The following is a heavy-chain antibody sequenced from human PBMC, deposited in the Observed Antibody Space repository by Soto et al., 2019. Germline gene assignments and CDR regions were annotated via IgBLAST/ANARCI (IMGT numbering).Heavy chain of an antibody. CDR3: AREKDSCTSTRCRPHIDY. Sequence: QVHLQESGPGLVEPSGPLSLTCAVSGGSVSSLDWWSWVRQPPGKGLAWFGEIYHSGSSYYTPSLKTRATISMDRSKNQFSLKLTSVTAADTAVYYCAREKDSCTSTRCRPHIDYWGQGTLVTVSS. CDR2: IYHSGSS. D-gene: IGHD2-2*01. V-gene: IGHV4-4*02. CDR1: GGSVSSLDW. J-gene: IGHJ4*02.